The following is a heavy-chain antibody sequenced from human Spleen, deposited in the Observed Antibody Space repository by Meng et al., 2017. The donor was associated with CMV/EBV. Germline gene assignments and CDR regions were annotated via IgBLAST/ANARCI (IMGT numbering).Heavy chain of an antibody. V-gene: IGHV3-30*04. CDR3: ARGGSAAQ. CDR2: ISYDGSNK. CDR1: GFTFSSYA. J-gene: IGHJ4*02. D-gene: IGHD2-2*01. Sequence: GESLKISCAASGFTFSSYAMHWVRQAPGKGLEWVAVISYDGSNKYYADSVKGRFTISRDNSKNTLYLQMNSLRAEDTAVYYCARGGSAAQWGQGTLVTVSS.